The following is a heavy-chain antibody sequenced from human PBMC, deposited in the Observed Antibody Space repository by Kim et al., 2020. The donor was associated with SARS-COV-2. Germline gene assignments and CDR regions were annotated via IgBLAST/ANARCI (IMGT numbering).Heavy chain of an antibody. CDR3: ARGFDL. V-gene: IGHV4-59*08. Sequence: YYSGTTNCNPPLKSRVSKSVDTSKNHFSLRLGSVTAADTAVYYCARGFDLWGRGTLVTVSS. CDR2: YYSGTT. J-gene: IGHJ2*01.